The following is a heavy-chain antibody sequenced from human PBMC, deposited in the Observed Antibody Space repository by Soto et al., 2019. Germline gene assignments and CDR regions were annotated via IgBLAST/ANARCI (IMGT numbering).Heavy chain of an antibody. CDR2: IIPILGIA. CDR3: ASALFGLGSFDY. D-gene: IGHD3-10*01. CDR1: GGTCSSYT. J-gene: IGHJ4*02. Sequence: QVQLVQSGAEVKKPGSSVKVSCKASGGTCSSYTISWVRQAPGQVLEWMVRIIPILGIANYAQKFQGRVTITADKSTSTAYMELSSLRSEDTAVYYCASALFGLGSFDYWGQGTLVTVSS. V-gene: IGHV1-69*02.